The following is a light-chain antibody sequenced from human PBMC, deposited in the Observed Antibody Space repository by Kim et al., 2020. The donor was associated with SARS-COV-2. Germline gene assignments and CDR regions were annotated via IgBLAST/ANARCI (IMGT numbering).Light chain of an antibody. V-gene: IGKV3-20*01. J-gene: IGKJ4*01. CDR3: QQYSRSPLT. CDR2: GAS. CDR1: QSVSSSY. Sequence: SPGGSGPLSCRASQSVSSSYLAWYQQKSGRAPRLLIYGASNRVTGTPDRFSGSGSGTDFTLTISRLEPEDFAVYYCQQYSRSPLTFGGGTKVEIK.